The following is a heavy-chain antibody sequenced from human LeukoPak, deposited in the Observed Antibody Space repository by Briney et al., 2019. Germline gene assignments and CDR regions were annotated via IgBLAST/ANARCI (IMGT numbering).Heavy chain of an antibody. CDR1: GFTVSSYY. J-gene: IGHJ2*01. CDR3: ARDFYGSGSHRYFDL. D-gene: IGHD3-10*01. CDR2: IYSGGTT. V-gene: IGHV3-53*01. Sequence: GGSLRLSCAASGFTVSSYYMSWVRQAPGKGLEWVSVIYSGGTTYYADSVRGRFTISRDNSKNTLYLQMNSLRAEDTAVYYCARDFYGSGSHRYFDLWGRGTLVTVSS.